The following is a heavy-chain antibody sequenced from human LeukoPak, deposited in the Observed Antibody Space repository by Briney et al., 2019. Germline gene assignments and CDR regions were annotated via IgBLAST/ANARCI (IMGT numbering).Heavy chain of an antibody. CDR2: ISDSGSTI. CDR3: ARVGYSGILGAFDI. D-gene: IGHD1-26*01. CDR1: GFSFSSHE. J-gene: IGHJ3*02. V-gene: IGHV3-48*03. Sequence: GGSLRLSCAASGFSFSSHEMHWVRQAPGKGLEWLSYISDSGSTIHTADSVTGRFSSSRDNAKSSLYLQLDSLRAEDTAVYYCARVGYSGILGAFDIWGQGTMVTVSS.